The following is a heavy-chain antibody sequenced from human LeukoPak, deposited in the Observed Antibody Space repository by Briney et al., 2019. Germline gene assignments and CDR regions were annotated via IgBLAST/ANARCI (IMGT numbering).Heavy chain of an antibody. V-gene: IGHV4-4*02. CDR3: ARDPRRYSLVRGTWD. Sequence: SETLSLTYAVSGGSISSSNWWSWVRQPPGKGLEWIGEIYHSGSTNYNPSLKSRVTISVDKSKNQFSLKLSSVTAADTAVYYCARDPRRYSLVRGTWDWGQGTLVTVSS. D-gene: IGHD5-12*01. CDR2: IYHSGST. CDR1: GGSISSSNW. J-gene: IGHJ4*02.